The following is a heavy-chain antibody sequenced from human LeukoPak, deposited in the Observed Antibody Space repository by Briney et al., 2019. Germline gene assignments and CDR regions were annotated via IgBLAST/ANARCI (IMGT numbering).Heavy chain of an antibody. D-gene: IGHD2-2*01. Sequence: GGSLRLSCAVSGYTFSSTWMHWVRQAPGKGLEWVSYIGIGGTIYYADSVKGRFTISRDNARNSLSLQMNSLRVEDTAVYYCAGHTFTAMYWGQGTQVTVSS. CDR2: IGIGGTI. J-gene: IGHJ4*02. CDR3: AGHTFTAMY. CDR1: GYTFSSTW. V-gene: IGHV3-48*03.